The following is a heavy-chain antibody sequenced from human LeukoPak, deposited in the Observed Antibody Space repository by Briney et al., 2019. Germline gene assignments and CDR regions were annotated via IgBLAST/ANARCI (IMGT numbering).Heavy chain of an antibody. J-gene: IGHJ4*02. CDR1: GDSLSGYS. V-gene: IGHV4-59*01. CDR3: ASDYGSGSYRFDY. CDR2: IYNIGST. Sequence: PSETLSLTCTVSGDSLSGYSWSWIRQPPGKGLEWIGYIYNIGSTTYNPSLKSRLTISLDTSKRQSSLNLRSVTAADTAVYYCASDYGSGSYRFDYWGQGTLVSVSS. D-gene: IGHD3-10*01.